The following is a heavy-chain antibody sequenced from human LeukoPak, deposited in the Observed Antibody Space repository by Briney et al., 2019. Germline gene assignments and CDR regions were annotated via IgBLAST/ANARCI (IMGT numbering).Heavy chain of an antibody. Sequence: SETLSLTCAVYGGSFSGYYWSWIRQPPGKGLEWIGEINHSGSTNYNPSLKSRVTISVDTSKNQFSLKLSSVTAADTVVYYCARGVTPDIVVVPAATRGLYYWGQGTLFTVSS. J-gene: IGHJ4*02. CDR2: INHSGST. V-gene: IGHV4-34*01. CDR3: ARGVTPDIVVVPAATRGLYY. CDR1: GGSFSGYY. D-gene: IGHD2-2*01.